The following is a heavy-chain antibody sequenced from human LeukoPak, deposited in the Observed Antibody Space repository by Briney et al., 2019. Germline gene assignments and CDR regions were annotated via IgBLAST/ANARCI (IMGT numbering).Heavy chain of an antibody. CDR3: ARQRFWISYPFDS. CDR1: GGSVTSSNYF. V-gene: IGHV4-39*01. J-gene: IGHJ4*02. D-gene: IGHD3-3*01. CDR2: FFHSGNT. Sequence: SETLSLTCTLSGGSVTSSNYFWGWIRQPPGKGLEWIGTFFHSGNTYYNPSLKSRVTISADTSKNQPSLNMSSVTATDTAVYYCARQRFWISYPFDSWGQGTLVTVSS.